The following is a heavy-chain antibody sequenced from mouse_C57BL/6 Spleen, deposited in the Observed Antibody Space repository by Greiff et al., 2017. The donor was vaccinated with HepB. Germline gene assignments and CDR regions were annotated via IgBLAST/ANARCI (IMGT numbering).Heavy chain of an antibody. D-gene: IGHD1-1*01. CDR1: GYAFSSYW. CDR2: IYPGDGDT. Sequence: VQLQQSGAELVKPGASVKISCKASGYAFSSYWMNWVKQRPGKGLEWIGQIYPGDGDTNYNGKFKGKATLTADKSSSTAYMQLSSLTSEDSAVYVCARNPPTVVPFDVWGTGTTVTVSS. CDR3: ARNPPTVVPFDV. V-gene: IGHV1-80*01. J-gene: IGHJ1*03.